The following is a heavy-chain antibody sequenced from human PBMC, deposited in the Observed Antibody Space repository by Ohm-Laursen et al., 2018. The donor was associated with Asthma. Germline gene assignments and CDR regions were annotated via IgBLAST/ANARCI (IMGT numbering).Heavy chain of an antibody. V-gene: IGHV3-23*01. CDR2: ISGSGANT. CDR3: AKAIFFYHYCSSTSCYDNWFDP. J-gene: IGHJ5*02. Sequence: GSLRLSCSASGFTFSSYAMSWVRQAPGRGLEWVSGISGSGANTYYADSVRGRFTISRDNSKNTLYLQMNSLRAEDTAVYYCAKAIFFYHYCSSTSCYDNWFDPWGQGTLVTVSS. CDR1: GFTFSSYA. D-gene: IGHD2-2*01.